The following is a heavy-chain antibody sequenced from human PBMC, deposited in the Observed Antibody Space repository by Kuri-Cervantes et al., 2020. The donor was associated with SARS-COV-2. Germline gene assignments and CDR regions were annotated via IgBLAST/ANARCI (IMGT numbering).Heavy chain of an antibody. J-gene: IGHJ6*03. CDR1: GFTFSSYS. CDR3: ARVRNDYYYYYYMDV. CDR2: ISSSSSTI. Sequence: GGSLRLSCAASGFTFSSYSMNWVRQAPGKGLEWVSYISSSSSTIYYADSVKGRFTISRDNAKNSLYLQMNSLRAEDTAAYYCARVRNDYYYYYYMDVWGKGTTVTVSS. V-gene: IGHV3-48*04.